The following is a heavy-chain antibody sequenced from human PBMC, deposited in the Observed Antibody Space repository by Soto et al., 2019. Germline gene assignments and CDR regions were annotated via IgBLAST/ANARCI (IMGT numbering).Heavy chain of an antibody. V-gene: IGHV4-59*08. D-gene: IGHD2-2*01. J-gene: IGHJ4*02. CDR1: GGSISSYY. CDR3: ARALGYCSSTSCYLLDY. Sequence: SETLSLTCTVSGGSISSYYWSWIRQPPGKGLEWIGYIYYSGSTNYNPSLKSRVTISVDTSKNQFSLKLSSVTAADTAVYYCARALGYCSSTSCYLLDYWGQGTLVTVSS. CDR2: IYYSGST.